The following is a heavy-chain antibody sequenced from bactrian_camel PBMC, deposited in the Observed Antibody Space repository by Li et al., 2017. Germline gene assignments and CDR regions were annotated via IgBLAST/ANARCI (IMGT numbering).Heavy chain of an antibody. Sequence: HVQLVESGGGSVQDGGSLRLSCAVSGSTYSGYHMGWFRTAPEKERERVATIDGGGSTNYAGSVEGRFTISKDDAETTLYLQMNRVQPDDTAMYYCAYDPGASYCSDARWTAATLGIFWGQGTQVTVS. CDR3: AYDPGASYCSDARWTAATLGIF. J-gene: IGHJ4*01. V-gene: IGHV3S55*01. D-gene: IGHD4*01. CDR2: IDGGGST. CDR1: GSTYSGYH.